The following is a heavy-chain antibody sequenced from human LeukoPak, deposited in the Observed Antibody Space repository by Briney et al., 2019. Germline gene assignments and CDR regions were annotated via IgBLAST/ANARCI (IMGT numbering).Heavy chain of an antibody. J-gene: IGHJ4*02. CDR3: ARDHKRVGSGWSERGY. V-gene: IGHV1-18*01. CDR2: ISAYNGNT. CDR1: GYTFTSYG. D-gene: IGHD6-19*01. Sequence: GASVKVSCKASGYTFTSYGISWVRQAPGQGLEWMGWISAYNGNTNYAQKLQGRVTMTTDTSMSTAYMELRSLRSDDTAVYYCARDHKRVGSGWSERGYWGQGTLVTVSS.